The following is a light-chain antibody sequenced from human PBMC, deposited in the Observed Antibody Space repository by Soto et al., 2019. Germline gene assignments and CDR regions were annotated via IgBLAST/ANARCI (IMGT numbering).Light chain of an antibody. CDR1: SANIGTNY. V-gene: IGLV1-51*01. J-gene: IGLJ2*01. CDR2: DSD. Sequence: QSALTQPPSVSAAPGQKVTISCSGSSANIGTNYVSWYQHLPGTAPKLVIYDSDRRPSEIPDRFSGSKSGTSATLDITGLQTGDEADYYCGVWDSSLTVVLFGGGTKVTVL. CDR3: GVWDSSLTVVL.